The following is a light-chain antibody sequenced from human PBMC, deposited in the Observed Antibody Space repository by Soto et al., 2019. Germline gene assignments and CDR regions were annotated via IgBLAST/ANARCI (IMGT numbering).Light chain of an antibody. Sequence: EIVLTQSPGTLSLSPGDRATLSCRASQSVPSNSLAWYQQKPGQAPWLLISGASSRATGIPERFSGSGSGTDFTLTISRLEPEDFAVYYCEYYGNSPLTVGGGTKVDIK. CDR3: EYYGNSPLT. CDR1: QSVPSNS. CDR2: GAS. V-gene: IGKV3-20*01. J-gene: IGKJ4*01.